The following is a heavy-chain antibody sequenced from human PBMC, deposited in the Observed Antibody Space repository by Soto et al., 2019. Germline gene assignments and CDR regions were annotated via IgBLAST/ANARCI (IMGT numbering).Heavy chain of an antibody. CDR3: ARDGGGYSGYATDY. J-gene: IGHJ4*02. CDR2: IIPILGIA. Sequence: QVQLVQSGAEVKKPGSSVKVSCKASGGTFSSYTISWVRQAPGQGLEWMGRIIPILGIANYAQKFQGRVTITADKSTSTAYMELSSLRSEDTAVYYCARDGGGYSGYATDYWGQGTLVTVSS. D-gene: IGHD5-12*01. CDR1: GGTFSSYT. V-gene: IGHV1-69*08.